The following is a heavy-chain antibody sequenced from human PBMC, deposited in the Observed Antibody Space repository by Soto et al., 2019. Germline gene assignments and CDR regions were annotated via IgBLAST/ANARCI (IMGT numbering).Heavy chain of an antibody. Sequence: GGSLRLSCAASGFTFSSYDMHWVRQATGKGLEWVSAIGTAGDTYYPGSVKGRFTISRENAKNSLYLQMNSLRAEDTAVYYCARARPEGHSDWFDPWGQGTLVTVSS. CDR2: IGTAGDT. J-gene: IGHJ5*02. CDR3: ARARPEGHSDWFDP. V-gene: IGHV3-13*01. CDR1: GFTFSSYD.